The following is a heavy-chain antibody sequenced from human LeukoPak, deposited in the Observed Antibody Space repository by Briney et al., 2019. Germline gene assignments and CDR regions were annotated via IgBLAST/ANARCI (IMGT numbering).Heavy chain of an antibody. CDR2: ISSSGSTI. J-gene: IGHJ6*02. CDR1: GFTFSSYE. CDR3: ARDGRGYCSGGSCYVNYYYDYGMDV. V-gene: IGHV3-48*03. Sequence: PGGSLRLSCAASGFTFSSYEMNWVRQAPGKGLEWVSYISSSGSTIYYADSVKGRFTISRDNAKNSLYLQMNSLRAEDTAVYYCARDGRGYCSGGSCYVNYYYDYGMDVWGQGTTVTVSS. D-gene: IGHD2-15*01.